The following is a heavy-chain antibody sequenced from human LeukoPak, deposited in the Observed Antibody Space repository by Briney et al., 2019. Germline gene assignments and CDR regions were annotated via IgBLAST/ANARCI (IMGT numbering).Heavy chain of an antibody. CDR1: GGTFSSYA. CDR2: IIPILGIA. CDR3: ARGDYESNRLGELSFTSGTDY. V-gene: IGHV1-69*04. J-gene: IGHJ4*02. D-gene: IGHD3-16*02. Sequence: ASVKVSCKASGGTFSSYAISWVRQAPGQGPEWMGRIIPILGIANYAQKFQGRVTITADKSTSTAYMELSSLRSEDTAVYYCARGDYESNRLGELSFTSGTDYWGQGTLVTVSS.